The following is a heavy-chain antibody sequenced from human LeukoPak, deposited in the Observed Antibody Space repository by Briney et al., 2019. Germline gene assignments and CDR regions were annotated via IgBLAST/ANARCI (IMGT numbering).Heavy chain of an antibody. J-gene: IGHJ4*02. D-gene: IGHD6-19*01. CDR3: ARLGYSSGWYYFDY. CDR2: IYYSGST. CDR1: GCSISSSSYY. V-gene: IGHV4-39*01. Sequence: KPSETLSLTCTVSGCSISSSSYYWGWIRQPPGKGLEWIGSIYYSGSTYYNPSLKSRVTISVDTSKNQFSLKLSSVTAADTAVYYCARLGYSSGWYYFDYWGQGTLVTVSS.